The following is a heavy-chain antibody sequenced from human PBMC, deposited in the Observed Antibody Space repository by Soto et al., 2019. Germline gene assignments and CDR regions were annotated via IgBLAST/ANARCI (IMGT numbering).Heavy chain of an antibody. CDR1: GGVLRSYG. D-gene: IGHD3-22*01. Sequence: SVKVSCKTSGGVLRSYGFSWVRQAPGQGLDWMGRIIPLLGTTKSAQNFQDRVTITADESTSTVYMELSSLRSEDTAVYYCAADLNSSGYYATGYWGQGTLVTVSS. V-gene: IGHV1-69*11. CDR3: AADLNSSGYYATGY. CDR2: IIPLLGTT. J-gene: IGHJ4*02.